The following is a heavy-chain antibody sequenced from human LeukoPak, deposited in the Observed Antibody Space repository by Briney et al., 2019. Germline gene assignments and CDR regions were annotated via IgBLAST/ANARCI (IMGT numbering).Heavy chain of an antibody. V-gene: IGHV1-8*01. CDR1: GYTFTNYD. CDR2: MNSNSGNT. CDR3: ARGPRIMITFGGVIETNYYMDV. D-gene: IGHD3-16*02. J-gene: IGHJ6*03. Sequence: ASVKVSCKASGYTFTNYDINWVRQATGQGLEWMGWMNSNSGNTGYAQKFQGRVTITRNTSISTAYMELSSLRSEDTAVYYCARGPRIMITFGGVIETNYYMDVWGKGTTVTVSS.